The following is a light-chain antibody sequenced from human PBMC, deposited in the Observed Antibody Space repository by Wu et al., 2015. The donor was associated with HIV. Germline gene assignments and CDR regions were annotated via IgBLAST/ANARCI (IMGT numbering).Light chain of an antibody. V-gene: IGKV3-11*01. CDR3: LQRSKWLT. CDR2: GAS. Sequence: EIVMTQSPATLSVSPGEGVTLSCRASQSVSSYLAWYQQTPGQAPRLLIYGASNRAPGIPARFSGSGSGTDFTLTISSLEPEDFAVYYCLQRSKWLTFGGGTKVEIK. CDR1: QSVSSY. J-gene: IGKJ4*01.